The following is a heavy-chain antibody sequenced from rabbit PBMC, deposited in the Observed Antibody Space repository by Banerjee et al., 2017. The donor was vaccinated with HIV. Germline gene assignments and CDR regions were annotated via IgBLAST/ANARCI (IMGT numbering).Heavy chain of an antibody. Sequence: QEQLVESGGGLVQPEGSLTLTCTASGFSFSSSHYMCWVRQAPGKGLEWIACIATGSSGSTWYARWAKGRFTISKTSSTTVTLQMTSLTAADTATYFCARETSYTVYAFNLWGQGTLVTVS. CDR2: IATGSSGST. CDR1: GFSFSSSHY. V-gene: IGHV1S45*01. J-gene: IGHJ4*01. CDR3: ARETSYTVYAFNL. D-gene: IGHD6-1*01.